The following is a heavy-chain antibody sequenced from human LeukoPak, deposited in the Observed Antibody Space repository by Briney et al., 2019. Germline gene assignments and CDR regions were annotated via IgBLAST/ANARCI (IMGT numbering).Heavy chain of an antibody. Sequence: GGSLRLSCAASGFTFSSYAMSWVRQAPGKGLEWVSAISGSGGSTYYADSVKGRFTISRDNSKNTLYLQMNSLRAEGTAVYYCAKDLYSYGYGDAFDIWGQGTMVTVSS. D-gene: IGHD5-18*01. CDR1: GFTFSSYA. J-gene: IGHJ3*02. CDR2: ISGSGGST. V-gene: IGHV3-23*01. CDR3: AKDLYSYGYGDAFDI.